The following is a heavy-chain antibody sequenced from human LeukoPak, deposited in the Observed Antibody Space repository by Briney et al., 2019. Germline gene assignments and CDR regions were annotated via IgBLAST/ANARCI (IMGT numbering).Heavy chain of an antibody. CDR1: GFTFSTYG. CDR2: ILYDGNNK. J-gene: IGHJ6*03. Sequence: GGSLRLSCAASGFTFSTYGMHWVRQAPGKGLEWVAIILYDGNNKYYADSVKGRFTISRDNSKNTLFLQMNSLRAEDTAVYYCARGPPRGKYYYMDVWGKGTTVTVSS. D-gene: IGHD1-1*01. V-gene: IGHV3-30*03. CDR3: ARGPPRGKYYYMDV.